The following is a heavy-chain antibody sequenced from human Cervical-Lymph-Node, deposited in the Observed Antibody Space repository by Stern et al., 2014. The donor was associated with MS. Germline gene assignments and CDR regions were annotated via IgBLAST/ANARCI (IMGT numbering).Heavy chain of an antibody. V-gene: IGHV4-31*03. CDR1: GGSINSGGYY. D-gene: IGHD3/OR15-3a*01. J-gene: IGHJ2*01. CDR3: ARVLEDDLTDWYFDL. CDR2: IYYSGSTT. Sequence: QVQLQESGPGLVKPSQTLSLTCTVSGGSINSGGYYWSWIRQLPGKGLEWIGDIYYSGSTTYQNPSLKSRVIISVDSSKNQFSLKLNSVTAADTAVYYCARVLEDDLTDWYFDLWGRGTLVTVSA.